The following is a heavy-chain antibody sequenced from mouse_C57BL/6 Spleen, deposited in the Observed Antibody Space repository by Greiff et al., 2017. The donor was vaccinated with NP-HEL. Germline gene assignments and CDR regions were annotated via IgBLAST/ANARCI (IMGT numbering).Heavy chain of an antibody. CDR3: ARGELDFDV. CDR1: GYTFTDYY. J-gene: IGHJ1*03. V-gene: IGHV1-76*01. Sequence: QVQLKQSGAELVRPGASVKLSCKASGYTFTDYYINWVKQRPGQGLEWIARIYPGSGNTYYNEKFKGKATLTAEKSSSTAYMQLSSLTSEDSAVYFCARGELDFDVWGTGTTVTVSS. CDR2: IYPGSGNT.